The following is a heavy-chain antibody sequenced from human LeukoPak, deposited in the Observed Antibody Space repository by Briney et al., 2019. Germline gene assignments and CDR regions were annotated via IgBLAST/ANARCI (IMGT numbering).Heavy chain of an antibody. CDR3: ARDRIAARLPRD. J-gene: IGHJ4*02. CDR1: GYTFTGYY. Sequence: ASVKVSCKASGYTFTGYYMHWVRQAPGQGLEWMGWINPNSGGTNYAQKFQGRVTMTRDTSISTAYMELSRLRSDDTAVYYCARDRIAARLPRDWGQGTLVTVSS. CDR2: INPNSGGT. D-gene: IGHD6-6*01. V-gene: IGHV1-2*02.